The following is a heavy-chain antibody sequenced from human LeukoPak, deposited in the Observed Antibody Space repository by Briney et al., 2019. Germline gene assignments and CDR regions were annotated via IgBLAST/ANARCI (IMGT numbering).Heavy chain of an antibody. V-gene: IGHV3-48*03. Sequence: GGSLRLSCAVSGFTFSSYEMNWVRQAPGKGLEWVSYISSSGRTIYYADSVKGRFTISRDTAKNSLYLQMDSLRVEDTAVYYCARRAIADGFDYWGQGTLVTVSS. D-gene: IGHD6-13*01. J-gene: IGHJ4*02. CDR3: ARRAIADGFDY. CDR1: GFTFSSYE. CDR2: ISSSGRTI.